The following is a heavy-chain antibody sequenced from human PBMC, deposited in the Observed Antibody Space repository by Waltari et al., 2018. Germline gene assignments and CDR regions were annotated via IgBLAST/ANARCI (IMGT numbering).Heavy chain of an antibody. CDR3: ARGPHTMVRGVIINGGSFDY. V-gene: IGHV3-64*01. CDR2: ISSNGGST. D-gene: IGHD3-10*01. J-gene: IGHJ4*02. Sequence: EVQLVESGGGLVQPGGSLRLSCAASGFTFSSYAMHWVRQAPGKGLEYVSAISSNGGSTYYANSVKGRFTISRDNSKNTLYLQMGSLRAEDMAVYYCARGPHTMVRGVIINGGSFDYWGQGTLVTVSS. CDR1: GFTFSSYA.